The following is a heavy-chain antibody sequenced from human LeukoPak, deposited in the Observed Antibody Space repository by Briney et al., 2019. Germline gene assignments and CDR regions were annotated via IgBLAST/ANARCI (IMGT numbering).Heavy chain of an antibody. CDR2: ISADNGIT. V-gene: IGHV1-18*04. D-gene: IGHD1-26*01. CDR3: ARDYDLLLGSDGFDP. J-gene: IGHJ5*02. Sequence: ASVTLSCKASGYTFTSYGISWVRQAPGQGPEWMGWISADNGITHYAQKVQGRLTMTTDTSTSTAYMELRSLRSDDTAVYYCARDYDLLLGSDGFDPWGQGTLVTVSA. CDR1: GYTFTSYG.